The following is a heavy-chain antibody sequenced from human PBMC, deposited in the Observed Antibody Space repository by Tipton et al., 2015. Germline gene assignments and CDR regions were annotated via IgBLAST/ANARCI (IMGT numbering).Heavy chain of an antibody. D-gene: IGHD3-9*01. V-gene: IGHV4-39*07. CDR1: GGSVSSSSYY. CDR2: IYYSGST. Sequence: TLSLTCTVSGGSVSSSSYYWGWIRQSPGKGLEWIGSIYYSGSTYYNPSLKSRVTMSRDTSKNQFSLKLTSVTAADTAVYYCACQDYDSLTRDYQTVDYWGQGTLVTVSS. CDR3: ACQDYDSLTRDYQTVDY. J-gene: IGHJ4*02.